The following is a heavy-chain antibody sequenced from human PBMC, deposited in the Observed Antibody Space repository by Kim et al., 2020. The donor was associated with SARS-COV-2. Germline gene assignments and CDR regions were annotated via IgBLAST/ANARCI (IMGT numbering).Heavy chain of an antibody. J-gene: IGHJ4*02. D-gene: IGHD3-16*01. CDR2: INDKAIIT. CDR1: GFTFGAFD. Sequence: GGSLRLSCVGSGFTFGAFDMHWVRLFPGKGLEWVALINDKAIITYYADSVKGRFTISRDNNKNSLYLQMNNLRTEDTALYYCAKDYWGSYTDWGQGTPVTVSS. V-gene: IGHV3-43*02. CDR3: AKDYWGSYTD.